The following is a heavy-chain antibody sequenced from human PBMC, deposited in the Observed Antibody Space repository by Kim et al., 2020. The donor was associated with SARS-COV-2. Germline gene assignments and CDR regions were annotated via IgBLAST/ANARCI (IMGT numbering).Heavy chain of an antibody. CDR3: ASSIAAAGRLTWYFDL. V-gene: IGHV4-31*03. D-gene: IGHD6-13*01. J-gene: IGHJ2*01. CDR1: GGSISSGGYY. CDR2: IYYSGST. Sequence: SETLSLTCTVSGGSISSGGYYWSWIRQHPGKGLEWIGYIYYSGSTYYNPSLKSRVTISVDTSKNQFSLKLSSVTAADTAVYYCASSIAAAGRLTWYFDLWGRGTLVTVSS.